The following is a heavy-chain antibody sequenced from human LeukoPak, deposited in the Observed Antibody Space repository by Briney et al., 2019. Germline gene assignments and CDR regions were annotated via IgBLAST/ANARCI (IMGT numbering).Heavy chain of an antibody. D-gene: IGHD4-23*01. J-gene: IGHJ4*02. CDR3: ARGWLAETTVVTPYNY. Sequence: SVTVSCTASGGTFRSIAISWVRQAPGQGLEWMGGITPIFGTANYAQKFQGRVTITAVESMSTAYMELSSLRSEDTAVYYCARGWLAETTVVTPYNYWGQGTLVTVSS. V-gene: IGHV1-69*13. CDR1: GGTFRSIA. CDR2: ITPIFGTA.